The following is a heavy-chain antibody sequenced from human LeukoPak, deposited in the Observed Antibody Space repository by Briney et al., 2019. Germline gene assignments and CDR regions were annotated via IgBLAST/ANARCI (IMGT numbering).Heavy chain of an antibody. V-gene: IGHV3-7*01. D-gene: IGHD6-6*01. Sequence: QPGRSLRLSCAASGFTFSSYAMHWVRQAPGKGPEWVANIKQDGSEKYYVDSVKGRFTISRDNAKNSLYLQMNSLRAEDTAVYYCAKPHIYSSSSEDYWGQGTLVTVSS. CDR3: AKPHIYSSSSEDY. J-gene: IGHJ4*02. CDR1: GFTFSSYA. CDR2: IKQDGSEK.